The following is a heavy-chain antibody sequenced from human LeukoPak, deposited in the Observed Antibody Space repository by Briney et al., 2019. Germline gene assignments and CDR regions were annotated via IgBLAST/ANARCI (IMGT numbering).Heavy chain of an antibody. J-gene: IGHJ4*02. V-gene: IGHV3-7*01. CDR1: GFTFSSYW. CDR2: IKKDGSEK. CDR3: AKGGNYAPLDY. D-gene: IGHD1-7*01. Sequence: GGSLRLSCAVSGFTFSSYWMSWVRQAPGKGLEWVANIKKDGSEKNYVDSVKGRFTISRDNARNSLYLQMNSLRADDTAVYYCAKGGNYAPLDYWGQGTLVTVS.